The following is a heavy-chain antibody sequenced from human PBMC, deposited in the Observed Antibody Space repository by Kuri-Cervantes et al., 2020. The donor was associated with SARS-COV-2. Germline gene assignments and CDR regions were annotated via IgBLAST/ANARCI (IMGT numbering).Heavy chain of an antibody. Sequence: GSMLMKRTQTLTLTSTFSGCWLSTSRVGGGWNLQPTGKALECLAHIYWDDDKRYSPSLKSMLTITKDTSKNQVVLTRTNMDPVDTATYYCAHSALRYDFLSRRAKEGYFDYWGQGTLVTVSS. CDR2: IYWDDDK. J-gene: IGHJ4*02. D-gene: IGHD3-3*01. CDR1: GCWLSTSRVG. V-gene: IGHV2-5*02. CDR3: AHSALRYDFLSRRAKEGYFDY.